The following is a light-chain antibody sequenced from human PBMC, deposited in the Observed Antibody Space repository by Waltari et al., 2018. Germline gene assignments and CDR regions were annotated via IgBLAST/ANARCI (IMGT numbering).Light chain of an antibody. V-gene: IGKV1-39*01. CDR1: QTISTN. J-gene: IGKJ4*01. Sequence: DIQMTQSPSSLSASLGDRVTITCRASQTISTNLNWYQNRPGKVPKLLIYAATFLQSGVPSRFSGSGSGTDFTLTIRSLQPEDFVFYFCQQSYSAPPSFGGGTKVDVK. CDR3: QQSYSAPPS. CDR2: AAT.